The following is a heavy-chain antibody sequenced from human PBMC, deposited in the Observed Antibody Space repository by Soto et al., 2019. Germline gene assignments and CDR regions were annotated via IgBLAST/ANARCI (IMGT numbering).Heavy chain of an antibody. J-gene: IGHJ5*02. Sequence: VGSLRLPCVASGFSFNPYSMNWVRQAPGKGLEWVSSISSSSSYIYYADSVKGRFTISRDNSKNTLYLQMNSLRAEDTAVYCCAKESQTYYDFWSGFGTWFDPWGQGTLVTVSS. CDR3: AKESQTYYDFWSGFGTWFDP. D-gene: IGHD3-3*01. CDR2: ISSSSSYI. CDR1: GFSFNPYS. V-gene: IGHV3-21*04.